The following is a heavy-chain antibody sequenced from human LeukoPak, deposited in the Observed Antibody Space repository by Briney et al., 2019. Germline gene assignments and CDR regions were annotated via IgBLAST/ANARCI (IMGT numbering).Heavy chain of an antibody. Sequence: GGSLRLSCATSGFPFSIYTMNWVRQAPGKGLEWVSSISGSSNDIYYADSVKGRFTISRDNAKNSLYLQMNSLRAEDTAVYYCATDYYCSGGSCYPPDWGQGTLVTVSS. V-gene: IGHV3-21*01. J-gene: IGHJ4*02. CDR3: ATDYYCSGGSCYPPD. D-gene: IGHD2-15*01. CDR2: ISGSSNDI. CDR1: GFPFSIYT.